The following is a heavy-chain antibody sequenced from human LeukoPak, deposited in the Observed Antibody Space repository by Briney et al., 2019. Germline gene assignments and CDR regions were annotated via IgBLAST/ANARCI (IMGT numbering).Heavy chain of an antibody. V-gene: IGHV3-30-3*01. CDR3: ARDRGPDNWNDDGHFDY. CDR1: GFTFSSYA. CDR2: ISYDGSNK. D-gene: IGHD1-20*01. J-gene: IGHJ4*02. Sequence: GGSLRLSCAASGFTFSSYAMHWVRQAPGKGLEWVAVISYDGSNKYYADSVKGRFTISRDNSKNTLYLQMNSLRAEDTAVYYCARDRGPDNWNDDGHFDYWGQGTLVTVSS.